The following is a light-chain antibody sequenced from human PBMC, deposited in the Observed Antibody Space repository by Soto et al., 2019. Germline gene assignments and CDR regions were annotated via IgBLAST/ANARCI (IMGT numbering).Light chain of an antibody. J-gene: IGLJ2*01. Sequence: QSALTQPRSVSGSPGQSVTISCTGTSSDVGGYNYVSWYQQHPGKAPKLMIYDVRKRPSGVPDRFSCSNAGNTASLTIAGLPAEDDADYYCSSYAGSYAFFVFGGGTKLTVL. CDR1: SSDVGGYNY. V-gene: IGLV2-11*01. CDR2: DVR. CDR3: SSYAGSYAFFV.